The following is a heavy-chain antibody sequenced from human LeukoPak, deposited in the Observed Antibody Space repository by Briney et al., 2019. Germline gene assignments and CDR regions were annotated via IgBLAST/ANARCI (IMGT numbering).Heavy chain of an antibody. CDR3: AKSASPLTGYYRFDY. CDR2: ISDSGGYT. Sequence: PGGSLRLSCAVSGFTFNSYAMSWVRQAPGKGLECVSAISDSGGYTYYADSVKGRFTISRDNSKNTLYLQMNSLRAEDTAVYYCAKSASPLTGYYRFDYWGQGTLVTVSS. V-gene: IGHV3-23*01. CDR1: GFTFNSYA. D-gene: IGHD3-9*01. J-gene: IGHJ4*02.